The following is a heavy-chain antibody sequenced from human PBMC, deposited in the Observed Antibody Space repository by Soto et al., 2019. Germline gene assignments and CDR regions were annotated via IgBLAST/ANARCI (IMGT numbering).Heavy chain of an antibody. CDR2: IIPIFGTA. D-gene: IGHD3-22*01. V-gene: IGHV1-69*13. J-gene: IGHJ6*02. CDR3: ARKLTYYYDSSGSPPPGMDV. CDR1: GGTFSSYA. Sequence: SVKVSCKASGGTFSSYAISWVRQAPGQGLEWMGGIIPIFGTANYAQKFQGRVTITADESTGTAYMELSSLRSEDTAVYYCARKLTYYYDSSGSPPPGMDVWGQGTTVTVSS.